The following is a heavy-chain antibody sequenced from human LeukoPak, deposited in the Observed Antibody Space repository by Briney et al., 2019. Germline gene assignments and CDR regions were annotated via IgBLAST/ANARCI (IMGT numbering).Heavy chain of an antibody. D-gene: IGHD6-13*01. Sequence: GGSLRLSCAASGFTFSSYWMSWVRQAPGKGLEWVANIKPDGSEKYYVDSVKGRFTISRDNAKNSLYLQMNSLRAEDTAVYFCASGYSSSWATFDYWGRGTLVTVSS. V-gene: IGHV3-7*01. CDR1: GFTFSSYW. CDR2: IKPDGSEK. CDR3: ASGYSSSWATFDY. J-gene: IGHJ4*02.